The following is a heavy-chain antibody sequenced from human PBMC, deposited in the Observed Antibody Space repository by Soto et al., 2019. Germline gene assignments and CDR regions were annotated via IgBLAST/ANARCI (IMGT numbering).Heavy chain of an antibody. CDR2: ITSNSIYK. J-gene: IGHJ6*02. CDR1: GFTFSDYD. V-gene: IGHV3-21*01. CDR3: ARDLSGGNYYYHGLDV. D-gene: IGHD1-26*01. Sequence: EVQLVESGGGLVKPGGSLGLSCAASGFTFSDYDMTWVRQAPGKGLEWVSSITSNSIYKYSADSLKGRFTISRDNAKNTLFLQINSLRAEDTAVYYCARDLSGGNYYYHGLDVWGQGTTVTVSS.